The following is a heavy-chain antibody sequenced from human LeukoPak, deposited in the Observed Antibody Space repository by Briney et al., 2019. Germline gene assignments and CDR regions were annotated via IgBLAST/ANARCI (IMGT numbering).Heavy chain of an antibody. CDR1: GYTFTSYG. CDR2: ISAYNGNT. J-gene: IGHJ4*02. Sequence: ASVKVSCKASGYTFTSYGISWVRQAPGQGLEWMGWISAYNGNTNYAQKLQGRVTMTTDTSTSTAYMELRSPRSDDTAVYYCARDGVWFGELPEKNDYWGQGTLVTVSS. D-gene: IGHD3-10*01. CDR3: ARDGVWFGELPEKNDY. V-gene: IGHV1-18*01.